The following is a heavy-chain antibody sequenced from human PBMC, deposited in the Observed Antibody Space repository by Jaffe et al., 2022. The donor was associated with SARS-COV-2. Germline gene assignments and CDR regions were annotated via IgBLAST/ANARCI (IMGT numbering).Heavy chain of an antibody. CDR2: IRSKAYGGTT. Sequence: EVQLVESGGGLVKPGRSLRLSCTASGFTFGDYAMSWFRQAPGKGLEWVGFIRSKAYGGTTEYAASVKGRFTISRDDSKSIAYLQMNSLKTEDTAVYYCTRAFEDFWSGYPDYWGQGTLVTVSS. CDR1: GFTFGDYA. V-gene: IGHV3-49*05. J-gene: IGHJ4*02. D-gene: IGHD3-3*01. CDR3: TRAFEDFWSGYPDY.